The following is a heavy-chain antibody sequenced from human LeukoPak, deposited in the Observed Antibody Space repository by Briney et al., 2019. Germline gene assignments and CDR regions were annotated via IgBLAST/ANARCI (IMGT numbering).Heavy chain of an antibody. J-gene: IGHJ4*02. CDR2: IKFHGHET. D-gene: IGHD3-3*01. V-gene: IGHV3-30*02. CDR1: GFNFNNYD. Sequence: PGGSLRLSCVASGFNFNNYDLHWVRQAPGKGLEWVAFIKFHGHETFYADSVEGRFTFSRDNSRNTVYLQMNSLRSEDTAVYYCAREPNYDFWSGTDPDYWGQGTLVTVSS. CDR3: AREPNYDFWSGTDPDY.